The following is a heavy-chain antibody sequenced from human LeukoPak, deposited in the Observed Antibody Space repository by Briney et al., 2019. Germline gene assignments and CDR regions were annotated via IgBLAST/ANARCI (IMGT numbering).Heavy chain of an antibody. Sequence: GGSLRLSCAASGFTFSTYAIHWVRQAPGKGLEWVALIQYDGSNKYYADSVKGRFTISRDNSKNMLYLQMNSLRAEDTAVYYCARSLWSYGFDPWGQGTLVTVSS. J-gene: IGHJ5*02. CDR2: IQYDGSNK. D-gene: IGHD3-16*01. V-gene: IGHV3-30*02. CDR1: GFTFSTYA. CDR3: ARSLWSYGFDP.